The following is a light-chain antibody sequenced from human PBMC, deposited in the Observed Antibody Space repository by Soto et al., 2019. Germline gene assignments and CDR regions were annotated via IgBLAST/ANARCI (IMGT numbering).Light chain of an antibody. CDR3: CSYGGPYTVWV. V-gene: IGLV2-11*01. J-gene: IGLJ3*02. CDR1: SSDVGGYNY. CDR2: DVS. Sequence: QSALTQPRSVSGSPGQSVTISCTGTSSDVGGYNYVSWYQQHPGKAPKLMIYDVSERPSGVPDRFSGSKSGNTASLTISGLQAEDEADYYCCSYGGPYTVWVFGGGTKVTVL.